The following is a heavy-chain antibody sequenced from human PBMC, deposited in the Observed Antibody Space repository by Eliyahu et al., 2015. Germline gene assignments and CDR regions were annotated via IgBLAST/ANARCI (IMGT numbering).Heavy chain of an antibody. CDR3: ARDYGETTGSYYFY. D-gene: IGHD1-26*01. CDR1: XGXFSSSA. J-gene: IGHJ4*02. V-gene: IGHV1-69*01. Sequence: QVQLVQSGAEVKKPGSSVKVSCKASXGXFSSSAISWVRQAPGXGLEWXXGIIPIFGTANYAQKFQGRITIIADESTSTVYMELSSLRSEDTAVYYCARDYGETTGSYYFYWGQGTLVTVSS. CDR2: IIPIFGTA.